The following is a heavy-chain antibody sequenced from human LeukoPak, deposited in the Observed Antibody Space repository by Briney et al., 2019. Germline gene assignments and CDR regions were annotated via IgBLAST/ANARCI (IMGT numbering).Heavy chain of an antibody. Sequence: ASVKVSCKTSGGTFTSYAFTWVGQAPGQGLDWMGKIIPISGTTNYAQKFQGRVTFTADESTSTAYMELSSLRSEDTALYYCARKLRLGGNWFDPWGQGTLVTVSS. D-gene: IGHD1-26*01. CDR1: GGTFTSYA. CDR3: ARKLRLGGNWFDP. V-gene: IGHV1-69*13. J-gene: IGHJ5*02. CDR2: IIPISGTT.